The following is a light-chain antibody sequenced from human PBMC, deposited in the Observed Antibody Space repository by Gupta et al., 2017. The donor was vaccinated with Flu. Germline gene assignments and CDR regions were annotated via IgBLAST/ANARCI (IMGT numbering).Light chain of an antibody. V-gene: IGLV1-44*01. Sequence: VAISCSSSSSSIRANNEERYQQHPAATPTLHIYKNHQRTSGGADRCSGSYSDTSSTLAISGLQSEEAADYYCAAWEDYQNGHWVFGGGTKVTVL. CDR2: KNH. CDR1: SSSIRANN. J-gene: IGLJ3*02. CDR3: AAWEDYQNGHWV.